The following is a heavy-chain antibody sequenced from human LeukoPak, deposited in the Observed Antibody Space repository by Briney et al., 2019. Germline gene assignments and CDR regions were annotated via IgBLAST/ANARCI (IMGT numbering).Heavy chain of an antibody. CDR3: ARIQQLRRGQPPAKDY. CDR1: GDSFSEYY. V-gene: IGHV4-34*01. D-gene: IGHD6-13*01. J-gene: IGHJ4*02. Sequence: SETLSLTCAVYGDSFSEYYWGWIRQPPGKGLEWIGEINHRGSTNYNPSLKSRVTISIDTSKNQFSLTLRSVTAADTAVFYCARIQQLRRGQPPAKDYWGQGTLVTVSS. CDR2: INHRGST.